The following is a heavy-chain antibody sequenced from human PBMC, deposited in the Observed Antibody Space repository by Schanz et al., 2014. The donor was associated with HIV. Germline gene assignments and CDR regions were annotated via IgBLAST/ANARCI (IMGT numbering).Heavy chain of an antibody. Sequence: EVQLLESGGGLVQPGESLRLSCAVSGFRFSSHAMTWVRQAPGKGLEWVSGISISGETTYYADSVKGRFTISRDNAKNSLSLQMNSLRAEDTAVYYCARPDYDFWVDVWGQGTTVIVSS. CDR2: ISISGETT. D-gene: IGHD3-3*01. J-gene: IGHJ6*02. CDR1: GFRFSSHA. V-gene: IGHV3-23*01. CDR3: ARPDYDFWVDV.